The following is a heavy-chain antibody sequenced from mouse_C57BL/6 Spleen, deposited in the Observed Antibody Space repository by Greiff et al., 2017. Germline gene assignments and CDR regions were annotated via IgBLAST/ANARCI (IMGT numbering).Heavy chain of an antibody. V-gene: IGHV14-4*01. D-gene: IGHD1-1*01. J-gene: IGHJ2*01. Sequence: EVQVVESGAELVRPGASVKLSCTASGFNIKDDYMHWVKQRPEQGLEWIGWIDPENGDTEYASKFQGKATITADTSSNTAYLQLSSLTSEDTAVYYCTRGYGSSHYFDYWGQGTTLTVSS. CDR1: GFNIKDDY. CDR2: IDPENGDT. CDR3: TRGYGSSHYFDY.